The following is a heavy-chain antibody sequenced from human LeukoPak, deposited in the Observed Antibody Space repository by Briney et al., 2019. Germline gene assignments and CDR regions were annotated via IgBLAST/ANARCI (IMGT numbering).Heavy chain of an antibody. CDR2: INHSGST. CDR3: ARGLGYSSGWYDSYYYYYMDV. V-gene: IGHV4-34*01. J-gene: IGHJ6*03. CDR1: GGSFSGYY. Sequence: SETLSLTCAVYGGSFSGYYWSWLRQPPGKGLEWIGEINHSGSTNYNPSLKSRVTITVDTSKNQFSLKLSSVTAADTAVYYCARGLGYSSGWYDSYYYYYMDVWGKGTTVTVSS. D-gene: IGHD6-19*01.